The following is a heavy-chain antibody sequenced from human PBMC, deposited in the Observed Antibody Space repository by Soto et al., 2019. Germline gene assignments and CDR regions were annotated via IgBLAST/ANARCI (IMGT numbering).Heavy chain of an antibody. CDR2: ISGSGGST. CDR1: GFTFSSYA. Sequence: PGGSLRLSCAASGFTFSSYAMSWVRQAPGKGLEWVSAISGSGGSTYYADSVKGRFTISRDNSKNTLYLQMNSLRAEDTAVYYCAKDQRIVGASPIDYWGQGTLVTVPS. D-gene: IGHD1-26*01. CDR3: AKDQRIVGASPIDY. J-gene: IGHJ4*02. V-gene: IGHV3-23*01.